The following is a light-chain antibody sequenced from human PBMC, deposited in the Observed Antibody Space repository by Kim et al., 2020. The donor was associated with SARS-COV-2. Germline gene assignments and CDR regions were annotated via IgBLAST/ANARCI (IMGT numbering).Light chain of an antibody. J-gene: IGLJ2*01. CDR1: ALPKQY. CDR3: QSADSSGTYTV. V-gene: IGLV3-25*03. CDR2: KDS. Sequence: SPGQTARITCSGDALPKQYAYWYQQKPGQAPVLVISKDSERPSGIPERFSGSSSETTVTLTISGVQAEDEADYYCQSADSSGTYTVFGGGTQLTVL.